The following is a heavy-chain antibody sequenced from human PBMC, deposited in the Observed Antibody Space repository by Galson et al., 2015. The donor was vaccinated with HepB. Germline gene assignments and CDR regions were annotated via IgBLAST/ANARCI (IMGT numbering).Heavy chain of an antibody. CDR2: INHSGST. CDR1: GGSFSGYY. Sequence: ETLSLTCAVYGGSFSGYYWSWIRQPPGKGLEWIGEINHSGSTNYNPSLKSRVTISVDTSKNQFSLKLSSVTAADTAVYYCARGYPGPFYDILTEGGGYFDYWGQGTLVTVSS. V-gene: IGHV4-34*01. D-gene: IGHD3-9*01. CDR3: ARGYPGPFYDILTEGGGYFDY. J-gene: IGHJ4*02.